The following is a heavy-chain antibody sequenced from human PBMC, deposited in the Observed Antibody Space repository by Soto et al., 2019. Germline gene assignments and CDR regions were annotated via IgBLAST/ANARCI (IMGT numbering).Heavy chain of an antibody. CDR1: GFTFSSYA. J-gene: IGHJ6*02. CDR3: ARALVAGTWDYYYGMDV. Sequence: GGSLRLSCAASGFTFSSYAMHWVRQAPGKGLEWVAVISYDGSNKYYADSVKGRFTISRDNSKNTLYLQMNSLRAEDTAVYYCARALVAGTWDYYYGMDVWGQGTTVTVSS. V-gene: IGHV3-30-3*01. CDR2: ISYDGSNK. D-gene: IGHD6-19*01.